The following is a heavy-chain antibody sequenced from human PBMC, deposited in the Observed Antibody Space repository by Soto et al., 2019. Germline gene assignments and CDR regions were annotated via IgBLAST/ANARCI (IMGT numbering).Heavy chain of an antibody. CDR2: ISAYNGNT. CDR3: ARDREDGGSYYDAPSFDY. CDR1: GYTFTSYG. Sequence: QVQLVQSGAEVKKPGASVKVSCKASGYTFTSYGISWVRQAPGQGLEWMGWISAYNGNTNYAQKLQGRVNMTTDTSTSKAYMEVRSLRSDDTAGYYWARDREDGGSYYDAPSFDYWGQGTLVTVSS. D-gene: IGHD1-26*01. V-gene: IGHV1-18*04. J-gene: IGHJ4*02.